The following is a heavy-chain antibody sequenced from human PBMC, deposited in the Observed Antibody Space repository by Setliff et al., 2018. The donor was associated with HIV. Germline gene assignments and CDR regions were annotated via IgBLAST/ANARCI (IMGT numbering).Heavy chain of an antibody. D-gene: IGHD3-10*01. J-gene: IGHJ4*02. CDR1: GGSFSGYY. V-gene: IGHV4-34*12. CDR2: IIHSGST. Sequence: KASETLSLTCAVFGGSFSGYYWTWIRQPPGKGLKWIGEIIHSGSTNYNPSLKSRVTISVDTSKNQFSLKLSSVTAADTAVYLCARDAFHSGSYYNDYWGQGIRVTVS. CDR3: ARDAFHSGSYYNDY.